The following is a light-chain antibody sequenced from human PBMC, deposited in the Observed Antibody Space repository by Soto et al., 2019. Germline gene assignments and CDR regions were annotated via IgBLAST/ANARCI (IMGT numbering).Light chain of an antibody. CDR3: QLYDNSLYT. CDR1: QRVSSNY. V-gene: IGKV3-20*01. J-gene: IGKJ2*01. CDR2: DTS. Sequence: EVVLTQSPGTLSLSPGERATLSCRASQRVSSNYVAWYQQKPGQAPRLLIFDTSTRATGIPDRFSGSGSGTDFILTISRLDPEDFAVYYCQLYDNSLYTFGQGTKLEIK.